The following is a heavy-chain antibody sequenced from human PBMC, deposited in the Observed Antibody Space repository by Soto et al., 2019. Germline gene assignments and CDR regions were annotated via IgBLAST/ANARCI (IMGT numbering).Heavy chain of an antibody. CDR3: ARAGLMVYARGGYYYGMDV. D-gene: IGHD2-8*01. V-gene: IGHV4-4*07. CDR1: GGSISSYY. Sequence: PSETLSLTCTVSGGSISSYYWSWIRQPAGKGLEWIGRIYASGSTNYNPSLKSRVTMSVDTSKNQFSLKLSSVTAADTAVYYCARAGLMVYARGGYYYGMDVWGQRTTVTVSS. CDR2: IYASGST. J-gene: IGHJ6*02.